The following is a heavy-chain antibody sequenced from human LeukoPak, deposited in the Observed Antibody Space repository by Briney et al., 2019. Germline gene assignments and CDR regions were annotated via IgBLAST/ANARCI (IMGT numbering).Heavy chain of an antibody. CDR1: GGSVSSNSAA. CDR2: TYYRSKWYN. J-gene: IGHJ4*02. V-gene: IGHV6-1*01. D-gene: IGHD1-1*01. CDR3: TRDGIRVLDY. Sequence: SQTLSLTCAICGGSVSSNSAAWNWMRQSPSRGVEWLGRTYYRSKWYNDYAVSVKSRIVINPDTSKNQFSLQLSSVTPEDTAVYYCTRDGIRVLDYWGQGILVTVSS.